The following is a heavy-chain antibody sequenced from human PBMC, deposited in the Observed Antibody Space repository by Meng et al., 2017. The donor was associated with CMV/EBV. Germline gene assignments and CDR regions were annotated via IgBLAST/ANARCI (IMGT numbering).Heavy chain of an antibody. CDR3: ARGGLYYYDSSGHFDY. V-gene: IGHV4-4*07. CDR1: GGSISSYY. Sequence: QGHREDAGPGLGKPSQTLPPPCTVSGGSISSYYWSWSRQPAGKGLEWIGRIYTSGSTNYNPSLKSRVTMSVDTSKNQFSLKLSSVTAADTAVYYCARGGLYYYDSSGHFDYWGQGTLVTVSS. J-gene: IGHJ4*02. D-gene: IGHD3-22*01. CDR2: IYTSGST.